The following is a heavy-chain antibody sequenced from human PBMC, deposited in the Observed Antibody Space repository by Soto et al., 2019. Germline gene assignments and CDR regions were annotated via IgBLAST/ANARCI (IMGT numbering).Heavy chain of an antibody. CDR2: INSDGSTT. V-gene: IGHV3-74*01. CDR3: ARGGWAEHYYTSGTPTKGFDI. CDR1: GFTLSSLW. Sequence: GGSLRLSCAASGFTLSSLWMHWVRQAPGKGLVWVSRINSDGSTTNYADSVKGRFTVSRDNGRNTLYLQMNTLRAEDTAVYYCARGGWAEHYYTSGTPTKGFDIWGQGTMVTVSS. D-gene: IGHD3-10*01. J-gene: IGHJ3*02.